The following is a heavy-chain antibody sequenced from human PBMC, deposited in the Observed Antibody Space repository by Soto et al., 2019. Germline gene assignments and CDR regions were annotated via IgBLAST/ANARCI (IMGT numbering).Heavy chain of an antibody. D-gene: IGHD3-10*01. CDR1: GGSISSSSYY. V-gene: IGHV4-39*07. CDR3: ATIGRAGTGYYYGMDV. J-gene: IGHJ6*02. Sequence: KPSETLSLTCTVSGGSISSSSYYWGWIRQPPGKGLEWIGSIFYSGSTYYNPSLKSRVTISVDTSKNQFSLKLSSVTAADTAVYYCATIGRAGTGYYYGMDVWGQGTTVTVSS. CDR2: IFYSGST.